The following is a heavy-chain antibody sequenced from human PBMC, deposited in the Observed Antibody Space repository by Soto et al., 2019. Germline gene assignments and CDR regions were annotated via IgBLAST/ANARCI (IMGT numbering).Heavy chain of an antibody. Sequence: GGSLSLSCAASGFHFSNYSMSWVRQAPGKGLEWVSLVSATAGTTYYTDSVKGRFTISRDNSRNTVYLQMNSLRADDTAVYYCAKDRLAGGFDYWGQGTLVTVSS. D-gene: IGHD3-16*01. J-gene: IGHJ4*02. V-gene: IGHV3-23*01. CDR1: GFHFSNYS. CDR2: VSATAGTT. CDR3: AKDRLAGGFDY.